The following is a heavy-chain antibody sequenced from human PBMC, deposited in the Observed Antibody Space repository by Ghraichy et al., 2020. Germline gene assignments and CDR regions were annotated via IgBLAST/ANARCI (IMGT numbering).Heavy chain of an antibody. CDR1: GTSVRLCRYL. D-gene: IGHD3-10*01. V-gene: IGHV4-61*01. Sequence: SETLSLTCSVSGTSVRLCRYLWTWVLQSPEKGLEWIGYVEYSGGTDYSPSLRGRLTISVDSSKNQFSLTLTSATAADTAVYYCAREPRYGAGRLDYWDQGILVTVSS. CDR2: VEYSGGT. CDR3: AREPRYGAGRLDY. J-gene: IGHJ4*02.